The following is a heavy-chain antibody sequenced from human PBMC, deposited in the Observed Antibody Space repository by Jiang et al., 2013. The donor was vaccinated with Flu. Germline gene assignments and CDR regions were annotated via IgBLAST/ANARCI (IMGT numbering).Heavy chain of an antibody. Sequence: KPTQTLTLTCNFSGFSLSPGGMCVSWIRQPPGKALEWLARIDWDDDKYYRTSLRTRLTISKDTSKSQVVLTMTNMDPDDTATYYCARLVPASETFDYWGQGILVTVSS. J-gene: IGHJ4*02. D-gene: IGHD6-6*01. CDR2: IDWDDDK. CDR3: ARLVPASETFDY. V-gene: IGHV2-70*11. CDR1: GFSLSPGGMC.